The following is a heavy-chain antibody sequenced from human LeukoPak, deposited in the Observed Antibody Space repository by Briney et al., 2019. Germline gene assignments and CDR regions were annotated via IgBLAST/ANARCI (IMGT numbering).Heavy chain of an antibody. D-gene: IGHD5-24*01. CDR2: ISGSSSTV. CDR1: GFTFSSYS. Sequence: PGGSLILSCAGSGFTFSSYSMNWVRQAPGKGLEWVSYISGSSSTVYYADSVKGRFTISRDNAKNSLYLQMNSLRDEDTAVYYCARDSQDGYGDYFDYWGQGTLVTVSS. V-gene: IGHV3-48*02. J-gene: IGHJ4*02. CDR3: ARDSQDGYGDYFDY.